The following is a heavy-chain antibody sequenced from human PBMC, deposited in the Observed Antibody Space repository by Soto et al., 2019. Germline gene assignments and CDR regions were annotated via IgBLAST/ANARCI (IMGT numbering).Heavy chain of an antibody. CDR1: GFTFDDYA. D-gene: IGHD3-16*01. V-gene: IGHV3-9*01. Sequence: EVQLVESGGDLVQPGRSLRLSCAASGFTFDDYAMHWVRQAPGKGLEWVSSISWNSGTIDYADSVKGRFTISRDNVKNSLYLQMNSLRAEDTAMYYCAKARTAYSTNYFDSWGQGTLVTVSS. CDR2: ISWNSGTI. J-gene: IGHJ4*02. CDR3: AKARTAYSTNYFDS.